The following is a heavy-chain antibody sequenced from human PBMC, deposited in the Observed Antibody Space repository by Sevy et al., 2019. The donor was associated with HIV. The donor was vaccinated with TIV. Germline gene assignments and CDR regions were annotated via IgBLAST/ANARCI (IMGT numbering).Heavy chain of an antibody. D-gene: IGHD3-16*01. Sequence: SETLSLTCTVSGDSINSSSYYWGWIRQPPGKGLEWSGSIYYSGNTYYNPSLRSRVSISIDTSKNQFSLKLSSVTAADTAVYYCARLVYYDKDYWGQGTLVTVSS. J-gene: IGHJ4*02. V-gene: IGHV4-39*01. CDR3: ARLVYYDKDY. CDR1: GDSINSSSYY. CDR2: IYYSGNT.